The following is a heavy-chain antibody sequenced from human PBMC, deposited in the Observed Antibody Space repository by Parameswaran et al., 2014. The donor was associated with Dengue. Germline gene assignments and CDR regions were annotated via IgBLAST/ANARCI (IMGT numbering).Heavy chain of an antibody. J-gene: IGHJ6*01. CDR2: IYYSGST. CDR3: AAAAGKEGHYYYYGMDV. D-gene: IGHD6-13*01. Sequence: WIRQPPGKGLEWIGYIYYSGSTYYNPSLKSRVTISVDTSKNQFSLKLSSVTAADTAVYYCAAAAGKEGHYYYYGMDVWGPRDHGHRLL. V-gene: IGHV4-31*02.